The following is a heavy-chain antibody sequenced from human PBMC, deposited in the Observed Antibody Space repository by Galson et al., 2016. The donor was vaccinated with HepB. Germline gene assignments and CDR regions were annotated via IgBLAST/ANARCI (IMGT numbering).Heavy chain of an antibody. CDR3: ARESPRGEGMDV. V-gene: IGHV3-53*04. J-gene: IGHJ6*02. CDR2: IYSDGRT. CDR1: GFTVISYY. D-gene: IGHD3-10*01. Sequence: SLRLSCAASGFTVISYYISWVRQAPGKGLEWVSVIYSDGRTFYADSVKGRFTISRHSSKNTLYLQMSSLRTEDTAVYYCARESPRGEGMDVWGQGTTVTVS.